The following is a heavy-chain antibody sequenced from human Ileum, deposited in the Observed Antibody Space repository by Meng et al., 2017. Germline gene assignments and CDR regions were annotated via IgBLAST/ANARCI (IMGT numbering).Heavy chain of an antibody. D-gene: IGHD7-27*01. Sequence: GESLKIYCAASGFDVRNKYMGWVRQPPGKGLEWVSIIFNSGSTLYADSVKGRFTISRDISQNTLSLQMDSLRAEDTALYYCATSSLGWGGDAFDIWGQGTMVTVSS. CDR3: ATSSLGWGGDAFDI. CDR2: IFNSGST. CDR1: GFDVRNKY. J-gene: IGHJ3*02. V-gene: IGHV3-53*01.